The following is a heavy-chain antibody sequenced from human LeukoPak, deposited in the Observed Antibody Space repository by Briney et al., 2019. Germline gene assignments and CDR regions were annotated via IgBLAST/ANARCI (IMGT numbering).Heavy chain of an antibody. CDR3: ATYCSSTSCYLAFDI. CDR2: IYTSGST. V-gene: IGHV4-61*02. J-gene: IGHJ3*02. CDR1: GGSISSGSYY. Sequence: SETLSLTCTVSGGSISSGSYYWSWIRQPAGKGLEWIGRIYTSGSTNYNPSLKSRVTISVDTSKDQFSLKLSSVTAADTAVYYCATYCSSTSCYLAFDIWGQGTMVTVSS. D-gene: IGHD2-2*01.